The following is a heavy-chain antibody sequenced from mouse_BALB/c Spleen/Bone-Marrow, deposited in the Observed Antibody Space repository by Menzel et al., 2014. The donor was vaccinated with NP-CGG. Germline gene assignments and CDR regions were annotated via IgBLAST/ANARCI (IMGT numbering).Heavy chain of an antibody. CDR3: ARDGNYDGYFDD. J-gene: IGHJ2*01. CDR2: IYYSGTI. D-gene: IGHD2-1*01. CDR1: GISITTGNYR. Sequence: VQLLQPGVGVGKHSQTVSLTCTVTGISITTGNYRWSWIRQFPGNKLEWIGYIYYSGTITYNPYLKSQTTITRDTSKNQSFMEMNTLTAEDTATYYCARDGNYDGYFDDWGPGTTLTVSS. V-gene: IGHV3-5*02.